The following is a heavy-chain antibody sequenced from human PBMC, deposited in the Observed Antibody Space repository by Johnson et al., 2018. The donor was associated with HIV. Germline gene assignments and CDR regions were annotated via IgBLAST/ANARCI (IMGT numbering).Heavy chain of an antibody. V-gene: IGHV3-13*01. D-gene: IGHD3-9*01. CDR2: IGTAGDT. CDR3: ARGGYYDILTGYYALAAFDI. Sequence: VQLVESGGELVQPGGSLRLSCAASGFTFSSYAMHWVRQATGKGLEWVSAIGTAGDTSYPGSVKGRFTISRENAKNSLYLQMNSLRAEDTAVYYCARGGYYDILTGYYALAAFDIWGQGTMVTVSS. CDR1: GFTFSSYA. J-gene: IGHJ3*02.